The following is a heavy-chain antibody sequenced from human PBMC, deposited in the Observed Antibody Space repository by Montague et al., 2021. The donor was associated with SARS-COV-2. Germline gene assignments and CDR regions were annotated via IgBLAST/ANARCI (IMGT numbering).Heavy chain of an antibody. CDR2: IYYTGTT. CDR1: GDSITTYY. CDR3: ARAQPTCFIANCVNYFDY. Sequence: SETLSLTCSVSGDSITTYYWSWIRQAPGRGLEWIGHIYYTGTTKYNPSLKSRVIISVDTSRRQFSLKLKSVTAADTAVYYCARAQPTCFIANCVNYFDYWGQGAMVTVSS. J-gene: IGHJ4*02. D-gene: IGHD1-1*01. V-gene: IGHV4-59*01.